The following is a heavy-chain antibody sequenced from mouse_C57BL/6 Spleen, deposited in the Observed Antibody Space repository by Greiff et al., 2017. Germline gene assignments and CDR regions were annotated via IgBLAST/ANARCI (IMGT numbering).Heavy chain of an antibody. J-gene: IGHJ2*01. CDR1: GYTFTSYW. V-gene: IGHV1-52*01. D-gene: IGHD1-1*01. CDR2: IDPSDSET. CDR3: ARGIYYYGSSYFDG. Sequence: QVQLQQPGAELVRPGSSVKLSCKASGYTFTSYWMHWVKQRPIQGLEWIGNIDPSDSETHYNQKFKDKATLTVDKSSSTAYMQLSSLTSEDSAVYYCARGIYYYGSSYFDGWGQGTTLTVS.